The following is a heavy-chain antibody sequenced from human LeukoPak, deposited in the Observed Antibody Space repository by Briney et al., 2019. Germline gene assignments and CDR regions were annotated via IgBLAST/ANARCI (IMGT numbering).Heavy chain of an antibody. CDR2: IYHSGST. CDR1: GVSISSSNW. J-gene: IGHJ5*02. D-gene: IGHD3-22*01. V-gene: IGHV4-4*02. Sequence: PSETLSLTCAVSGVSISSSNWWSWVRQPPGKGLEWIGEIYHSGSTNYNPSLKSRVTISVDKSKNQFSLKLSSVTAADTAVYYCARDGPYDSSGYTNWFDPWGQGTLVTVSS. CDR3: ARDGPYDSSGYTNWFDP.